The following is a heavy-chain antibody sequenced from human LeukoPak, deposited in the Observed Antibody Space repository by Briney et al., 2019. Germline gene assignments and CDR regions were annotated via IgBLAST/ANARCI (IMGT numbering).Heavy chain of an antibody. Sequence: SQTLSLTCTVSDGSISSGNYYWNWIRQPAGKGLEWIGRIYNSGSTSYNPSLKSRVTISVDTSKNQFSLKLSSVTAADTAVYSCARHQRGHSDAFDIWGPGTMVTISS. CDR2: IYNSGST. CDR3: ARHQRGHSDAFDI. J-gene: IGHJ3*02. D-gene: IGHD4-23*01. CDR1: DGSISSGNYY. V-gene: IGHV4-61*02.